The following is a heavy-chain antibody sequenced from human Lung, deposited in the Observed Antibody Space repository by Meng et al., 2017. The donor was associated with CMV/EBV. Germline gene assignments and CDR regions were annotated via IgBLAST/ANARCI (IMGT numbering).Heavy chain of an antibody. J-gene: IGHJ4*02. CDR3: ARDWELVTHGGDY. CDR2: ISAYNGNT. Sequence: ASXXVSXKASGYTFTSYGISWVRQAPGQGLEWMGWISAYNGNTNYAQKFQGRVIMTTDTFTSTAYMELRSLRSDDKAVYYCARDWELVTHGGDYWGQGTLVTVSS. CDR1: GYTFTSYG. V-gene: IGHV1-18*01. D-gene: IGHD3-10*01.